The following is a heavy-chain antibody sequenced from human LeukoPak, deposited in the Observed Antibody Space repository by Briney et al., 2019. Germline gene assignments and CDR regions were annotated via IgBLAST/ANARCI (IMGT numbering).Heavy chain of an antibody. D-gene: IGHD3-22*01. CDR2: IKQDGSVK. J-gene: IGHJ4*02. V-gene: IGHV3-7*01. CDR3: ARDFDYYDSSGYYDY. CDR1: GFTFSSYW. Sequence: PGGSLRLSCAASGFTFSSYWMSWVRQAPGKGLEWVANIKQDGSVKYYVDSVKGRFTISRDNAKNSLYLQMNSLRAEDTAVYYCARDFDYYDSSGYYDYWGQGTLVTVSS.